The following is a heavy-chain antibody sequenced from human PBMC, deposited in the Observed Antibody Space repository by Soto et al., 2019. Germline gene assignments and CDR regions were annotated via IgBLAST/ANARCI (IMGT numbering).Heavy chain of an antibody. V-gene: IGHV3-11*01. CDR2: ISRGDSTT. Sequence: QVQLVESGGGLVKPGGSLRLSCAASGFTFSDYYMNWMRQAPGKGLEWVSYISRGDSTTYYADSVKGRFTISRDNAKNSLYLQMNSLRAEDTAVYYCARDREGGPHGAFDIWGQGTMVTVSS. CDR3: ARDREGGPHGAFDI. D-gene: IGHD3-16*01. J-gene: IGHJ3*02. CDR1: GFTFSDYY.